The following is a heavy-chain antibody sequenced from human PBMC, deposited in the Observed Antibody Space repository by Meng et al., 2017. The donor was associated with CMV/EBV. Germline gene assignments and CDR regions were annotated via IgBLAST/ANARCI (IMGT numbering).Heavy chain of an antibody. D-gene: IGHD2-2*02. CDR3: AKRIVPAAILSVYYYYGMDV. J-gene: IGHJ6*02. V-gene: IGHV3-23*01. Sequence: GESLKISCAASGFTFSSYAMSWVRQAPGKGLEWVSAISGSGGSTYYADSVQGRFTISRDNSKNTLYLQMNSLRAEDTAVYYCAKRIVPAAILSVYYYYGMDVWGQGTTVTVSS. CDR1: GFTFSSYA. CDR2: ISGSGGST.